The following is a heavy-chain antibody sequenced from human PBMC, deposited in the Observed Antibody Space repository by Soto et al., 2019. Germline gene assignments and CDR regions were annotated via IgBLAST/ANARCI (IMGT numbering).Heavy chain of an antibody. CDR1: GGSINSGGYY. J-gene: IGHJ4*02. V-gene: IGHV4-31*03. CDR2: MYYSGST. CDR3: ARGYRQFGYSSSWVFDY. D-gene: IGHD6-13*01. Sequence: QVQLREAGPGLVKPSQTLSLTCTVSGGSINSGGYYWIWIRQHPGKGVEWIGYMYYSGSTYYDPFHRRSVIISAETSGTHFSLKQSPVTAADTAVYFLARGYRQFGYSSSWVFDYWGQGNLVNVSS.